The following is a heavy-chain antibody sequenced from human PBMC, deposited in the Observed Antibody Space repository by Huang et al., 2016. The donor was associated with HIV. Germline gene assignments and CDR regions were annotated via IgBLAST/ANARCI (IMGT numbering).Heavy chain of an antibody. D-gene: IGHD6-13*01. CDR1: GFTFSSYA. CDR3: AKEITSSWMTRGDY. V-gene: IGHV3-23*01. Sequence: EVQLLESGGGLVQPGGSLRLSCAASGFTFSSYAMSWVRQAPGKGLEWVSTMSGSGGITYYADSVNGRFIISRDNSKNTLYLQMNSLRAEDTAVYYCAKEITSSWMTRGDYWGQGTLVTVSS. J-gene: IGHJ4*02. CDR2: MSGSGGIT.